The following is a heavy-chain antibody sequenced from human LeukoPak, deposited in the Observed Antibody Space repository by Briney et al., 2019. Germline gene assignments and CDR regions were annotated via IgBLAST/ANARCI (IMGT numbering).Heavy chain of an antibody. CDR2: ISGSGGST. D-gene: IGHD2-2*01. V-gene: IGHV3-23*01. Sequence: GGSLRLSCAASGFTFSSYAMSWVRQAPGKGLEWVPGISGSGGSTYYADSVKGRLTISRDNSKNTLYLQMNSLRAEDTAVYYCAKEVGYCTSITCYAYFDYWGQGTLVTVSS. J-gene: IGHJ4*02. CDR3: AKEVGYCTSITCYAYFDY. CDR1: GFTFSSYA.